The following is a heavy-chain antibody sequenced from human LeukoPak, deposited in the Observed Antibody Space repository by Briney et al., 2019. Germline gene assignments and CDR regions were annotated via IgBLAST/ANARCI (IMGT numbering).Heavy chain of an antibody. V-gene: IGHV1-2*02. Sequence: ASVKVSCKASGYTFTGYYMHWVRQAPGQGLEWMGWINPNSGGTNYAQKFQGRVTMTRDMATSTDYMELSSLRSEDTAVYYCARVSYDSSGYYGYWGQGTLVTVSS. CDR1: GYTFTGYY. CDR3: ARVSYDSSGYYGY. J-gene: IGHJ4*02. CDR2: INPNSGGT. D-gene: IGHD3-22*01.